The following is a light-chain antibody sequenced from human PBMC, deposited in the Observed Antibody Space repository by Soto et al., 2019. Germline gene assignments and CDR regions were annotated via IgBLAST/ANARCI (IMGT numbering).Light chain of an antibody. CDR3: SSYTSTTTYI. V-gene: IGLV2-14*01. Sequence: QSVLTEPASVSGTPGQSITISCTRTSSDVGAYSYVSWYQQHPGKAPKLIIYDVSDRHSGISNRFSGSKSDNTASLTISGLQAEDEAEYYCSSYTSTTTYIYGTGPKVTVL. J-gene: IGLJ1*01. CDR2: DVS. CDR1: SSDVGAYSY.